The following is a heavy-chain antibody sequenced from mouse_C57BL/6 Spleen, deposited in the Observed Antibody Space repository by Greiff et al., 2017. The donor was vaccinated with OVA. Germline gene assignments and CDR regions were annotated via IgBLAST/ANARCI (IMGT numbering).Heavy chain of an antibody. CDR2: IYPSDSET. V-gene: IGHV1-61*01. D-gene: IGHD2-5*01. J-gene: IGHJ2*01. CDR3: ARGEVYRNYGGYHFDY. CDR1: GYTFTSYW. Sequence: VQLQQPGAELVRPGSSVKLSCKASGYTFTSYWMDWVKQRPGQGLEWIGNIYPSDSETHYNQKFKDKATLTVDKSSSTAYMQLSSLTSEDSAVYYCARGEVYRNYGGYHFDYWGKGNTLTVSS.